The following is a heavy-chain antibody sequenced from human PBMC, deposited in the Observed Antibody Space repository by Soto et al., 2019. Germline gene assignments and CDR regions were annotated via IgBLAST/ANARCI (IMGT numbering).Heavy chain of an antibody. CDR1: GGTFSSYA. D-gene: IGHD3-22*01. CDR3: ASDSSGYYYRYFAY. J-gene: IGHJ4*02. CDR2: IIPIFGTA. Sequence: ASVKVSCKASGGTFSSYAISWVRQAPGQGLEWMGGIIPIFGTANYAQKFQGRVTITADESTSTAYMELSSLRSEDTAVYYCASDSSGYYYRYFAYWGQGTLVTVSS. V-gene: IGHV1-69*13.